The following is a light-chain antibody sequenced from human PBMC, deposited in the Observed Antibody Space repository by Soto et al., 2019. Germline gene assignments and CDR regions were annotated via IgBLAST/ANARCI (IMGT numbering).Light chain of an antibody. V-gene: IGKV1-5*03. CDR2: KAS. J-gene: IGKJ1*01. CDR3: RQFNNYPWT. Sequence: DIQMTQSPSTLSASVGDRVTITCRASQSISSWLAWYQQKPGKAPKLLIYKASSLESEVPSRFRGSGSGTEFSLINNSLQPDDVATFYCRQFNNYPWTLGQGTRVEIK. CDR1: QSISSW.